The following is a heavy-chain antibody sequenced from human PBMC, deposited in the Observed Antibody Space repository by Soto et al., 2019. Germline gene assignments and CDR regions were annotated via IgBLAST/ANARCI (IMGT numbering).Heavy chain of an antibody. CDR2: INPNSGDT. CDR1: GYSFTGYF. CDR3: ARVRTYYDRSGSLDY. V-gene: IGHV1-2*02. Sequence: ASVKVSCKASGYSFTGYFMHWVRQAPGQGLECMGWINPNSGDTNYVQKFQGRVTMTRDMSINTVYMDLRGPTSDDTAVYYCARVRTYYDRSGSLDYWGQGTLVTVSS. J-gene: IGHJ4*02. D-gene: IGHD3-22*01.